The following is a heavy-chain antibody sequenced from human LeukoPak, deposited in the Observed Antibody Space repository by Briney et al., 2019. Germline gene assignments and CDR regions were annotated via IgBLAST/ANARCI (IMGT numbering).Heavy chain of an antibody. CDR1: AFTFSHYP. J-gene: IGHJ3*02. V-gene: IGHV3-30-3*01. CDR3: ARGKFFDI. CDR2: ISDDGTNR. Sequence: GRSLRLSCEASAFTFSHYPMDWVRQAPGKGLELVAIISDDGTNRYYADSVKGRFTISRDDSNNTVYLQMNSLRVDDTAIYFWARGKFFDIWGQGTMVTVSS.